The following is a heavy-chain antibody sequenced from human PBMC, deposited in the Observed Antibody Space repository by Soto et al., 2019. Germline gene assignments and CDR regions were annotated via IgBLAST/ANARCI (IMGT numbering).Heavy chain of an antibody. D-gene: IGHD1-1*01. J-gene: IGHJ6*02. V-gene: IGHV3-30*18. CDR3: AKSRTRYSATTSYGMDV. CDR1: GLTFSSYG. CDR2: IAYDGSNK. Sequence: QVRLVESGGRVVQPGRSLRLSCAASGLTFSSYGMHWVRQAPGKGLEWVAVIAYDGSNKYYADSVKGRFTISKDNSKDTLYLQMNSLRGEDTAIYYCAKSRTRYSATTSYGMDVWGQGTTVTVSS.